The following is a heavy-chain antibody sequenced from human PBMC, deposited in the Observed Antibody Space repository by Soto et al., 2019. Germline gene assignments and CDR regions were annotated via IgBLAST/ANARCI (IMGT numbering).Heavy chain of an antibody. V-gene: IGHV4-39*01. CDR3: GKVLVCATGNSDSDS. CDR1: GGSIYRSGYY. CDR2: IDYNGGT. J-gene: IGHJ4*02. D-gene: IGHD2-15*01. Sequence: QVQLQESGPGLVKPSETLSLTCTVSGGSIYRSGYYWGWIRQPPGRGLEWIGNIDYNGGTYSNPSPMGRLTTSRDTTTNQFSPQLIYVTVAATAVFYCGKVLVCATGNSDSDSWGPGTLVAVSS.